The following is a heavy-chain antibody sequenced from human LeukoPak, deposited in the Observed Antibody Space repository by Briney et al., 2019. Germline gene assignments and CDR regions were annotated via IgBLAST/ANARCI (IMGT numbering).Heavy chain of an antibody. J-gene: IGHJ4*02. Sequence: GGSLRLSCAASGFTFSGSAMHWVRQASGKGPEWVGRIRSKANSYATAYAASVKGRFTISRDDSKNTAYLQMNSLKTEDTAVYYCTRHVRSGSYFDYWGQGTLVTVSS. V-gene: IGHV3-73*01. CDR2: IRSKANSYAT. CDR3: TRHVRSGSYFDY. D-gene: IGHD1-26*01. CDR1: GFTFSGSA.